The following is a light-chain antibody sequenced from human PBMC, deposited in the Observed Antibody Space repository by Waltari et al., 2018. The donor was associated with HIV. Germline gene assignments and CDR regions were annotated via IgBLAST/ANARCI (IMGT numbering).Light chain of an antibody. CDR3: QVWDSSNEHVV. V-gene: IGLV3-21*04. J-gene: IGLJ3*02. CDR1: NIGGKS. CDR2: SNS. Sequence: SYVLTQPPSVSVAPGAAATLPRGAWNIGGKSVHWYKQQPGQAPVLVTRSNSDRPSGIPDRISGSNSGHTATLTITRVETGDEATYYCQVWDSSNEHVVFGGGTELTVL.